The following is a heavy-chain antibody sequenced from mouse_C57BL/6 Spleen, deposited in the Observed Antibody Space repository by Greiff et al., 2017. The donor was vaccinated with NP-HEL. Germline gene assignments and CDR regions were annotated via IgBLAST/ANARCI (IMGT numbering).Heavy chain of an antibody. D-gene: IGHD2-5*01. Sequence: QVQLQQPGAELVKPGASVKMSCKASGYTFTSYWITWVKQRPGQGLEWIGDISPGSGSTNYNQKFKSKATLTVDTSSSTAYMQLSSLTSDDSAVYYWARPYSKNYAMDYWGQGTSVTVSS. V-gene: IGHV1-55*01. CDR1: GYTFTSYW. CDR2: ISPGSGST. CDR3: ARPYSKNYAMDY. J-gene: IGHJ4*01.